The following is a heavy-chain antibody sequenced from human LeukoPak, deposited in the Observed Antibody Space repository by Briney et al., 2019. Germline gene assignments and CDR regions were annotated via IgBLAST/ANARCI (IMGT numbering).Heavy chain of an antibody. CDR2: IRYDGSNK. CDR1: GFTFSSYG. CDR3: AKDGGYYDIDY. D-gene: IGHD3-22*01. J-gene: IGHJ4*02. V-gene: IGHV3-30*02. Sequence: GGSLTLFCAASGFTFSSYGMHWLRQAPGKGLEWVAFIRYDGSNKYYADCVKGRFTISRDNSKDSLYLQMNSLSAEDMAVYYCAKDGGYYDIDYWGQGTLVTVSS.